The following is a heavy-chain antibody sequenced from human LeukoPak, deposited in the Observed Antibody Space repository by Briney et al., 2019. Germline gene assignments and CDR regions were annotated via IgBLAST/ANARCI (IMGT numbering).Heavy chain of an antibody. Sequence: PGGSLRLSCAASGFSFSAYGMHWVRQAPGKGLEWVSVIWYDGSHQFYADSVKGRFTISRDNSKNTFFLQMNSLRAEDTAVYYCARVTNAEWRLRYFDWLLSVGWFDPWGQGTLVTVSS. V-gene: IGHV3-33*01. CDR3: ARVTNAEWRLRYFDWLLSVGWFDP. CDR2: IWYDGSHQ. J-gene: IGHJ5*02. D-gene: IGHD3-9*01. CDR1: GFSFSAYG.